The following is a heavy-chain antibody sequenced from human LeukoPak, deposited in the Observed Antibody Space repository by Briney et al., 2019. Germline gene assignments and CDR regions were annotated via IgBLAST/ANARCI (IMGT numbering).Heavy chain of an antibody. V-gene: IGHV1-69*13. CDR2: IIPIFGTA. Sequence: SVKVSCKASGGSFDNYAISWVRQAPGQGLEWMGGIIPIFGTANYAQKFQGRVTITADESTSTAYMELSSLRSEDTAVYYCARDNSNYYDSSGYYYAHYFDYWGQGTLVTVSS. D-gene: IGHD3-22*01. J-gene: IGHJ4*02. CDR3: ARDNSNYYDSSGYYYAHYFDY. CDR1: GGSFDNYA.